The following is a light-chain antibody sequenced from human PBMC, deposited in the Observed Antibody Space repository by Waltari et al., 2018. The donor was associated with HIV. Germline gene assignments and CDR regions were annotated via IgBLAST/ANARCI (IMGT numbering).Light chain of an antibody. V-gene: IGLV2-14*03. CDR2: DVT. Sequence: QSALTQPASVSGSPGHSITISCTATRSDVGGYKYVSLYQQYPGKAPKLIIYDVTNRPSGVSNRFSGSKSGNTASLTISGLQAEDEADYYCCSYTSSITGRVFGTGTKVTVL. CDR1: RSDVGGYKY. CDR3: CSYTSSITGRV. J-gene: IGLJ1*01.